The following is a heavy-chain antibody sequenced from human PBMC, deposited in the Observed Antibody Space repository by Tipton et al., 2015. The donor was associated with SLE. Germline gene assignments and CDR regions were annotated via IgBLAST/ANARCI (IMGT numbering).Heavy chain of an antibody. D-gene: IGHD4-11*01. V-gene: IGHV4-34*01. CDR1: GGSFSGYY. CDR2: INHSGST. Sequence: TLSLTCAVYGGSFSGYYWSWIRQPPGKGLEWIGEINHSGSTNYNPSLKSRVTISVDTSNNQFSLSLTSVTAADTAVYFCAREVGTSVDIWGQGSQVTVSS. J-gene: IGHJ4*01. CDR3: AREVGTSVDI.